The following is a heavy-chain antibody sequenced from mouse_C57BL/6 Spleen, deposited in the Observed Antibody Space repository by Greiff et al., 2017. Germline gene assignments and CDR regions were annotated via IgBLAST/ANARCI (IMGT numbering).Heavy chain of an antibody. CDR2: IWRGGST. CDR3: AKNGELGRGVYYAMDY. V-gene: IGHV2-5*01. CDR1: GFSLTSYG. J-gene: IGHJ4*01. Sequence: VKLQESGPGLVQPSQSLSITCTVSGFSLTSYGVHWVRQSPGKGLEWLGVIWRGGSTDYNAAFMSRLSITKDNSKSQVFFKMNSLQADDTAIYYCAKNGELGRGVYYAMDYWGQGTSVTVSS. D-gene: IGHD4-1*01.